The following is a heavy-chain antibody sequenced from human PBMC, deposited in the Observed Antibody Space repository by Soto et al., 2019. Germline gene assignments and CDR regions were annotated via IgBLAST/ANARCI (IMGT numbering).Heavy chain of an antibody. CDR1: GFTFSDYY. J-gene: IGHJ4*02. Sequence: PGGSLRLSCAASGFTFSDYYMSWIRQAPGKGLEWVSYISSSGSTIYYADSVKGRFTISRDNAKNSLYLQMNSLRAEDTAVYYCASRGYCSGGSCYTDGWGVYWRQGTLVTVFS. V-gene: IGHV3-11*01. CDR3: ASRGYCSGGSCYTDGWGVY. CDR2: ISSSGSTI. D-gene: IGHD2-15*01.